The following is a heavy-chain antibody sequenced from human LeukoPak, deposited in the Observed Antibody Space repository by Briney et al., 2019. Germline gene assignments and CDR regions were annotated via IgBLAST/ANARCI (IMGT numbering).Heavy chain of an antibody. CDR3: ARAPLYYGSGRNYDY. Sequence: ASVKVSCKASGGTFSSYAISWVRQAPGQGLEWMGGIIPIFGTANYAQKFQGRVTITADKSTSTAYMELSSLRSEDTAVYYCARAPLYYGSGRNYDYWGQGTLVTVSS. V-gene: IGHV1-69*06. D-gene: IGHD3-10*01. CDR1: GGTFSSYA. J-gene: IGHJ4*02. CDR2: IIPIFGTA.